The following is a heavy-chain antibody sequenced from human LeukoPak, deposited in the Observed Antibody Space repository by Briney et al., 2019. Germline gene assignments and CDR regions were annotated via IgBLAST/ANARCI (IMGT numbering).Heavy chain of an antibody. CDR2: IYHSGST. CDR3: ARGSVGGSSWYLTYYYYYYGMDV. CDR1: GGSISSSNW. Sequence: PSETLSLTCAVSGGSISSSNWWSWVRRPPGKGLEWIGEIYHSGSTNYNPSLKSRVTISVDKSKNQFSLKLSSVTAADTAVYYCARGSVGGSSWYLTYYYYYYGMDVWGQGTTVTVSS. J-gene: IGHJ6*02. D-gene: IGHD6-13*01. V-gene: IGHV4-4*02.